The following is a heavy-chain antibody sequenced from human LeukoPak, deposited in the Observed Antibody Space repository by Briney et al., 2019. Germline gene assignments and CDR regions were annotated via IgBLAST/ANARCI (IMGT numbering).Heavy chain of an antibody. J-gene: IGHJ4*02. CDR2: INHSGST. Sequence: SETLSLTCAVYGGSFSGHYWSWIRQPPGKGLEWIGEINHSGSTNYNPSLKSRVTISVDTSKNQFSLKLSSVTAADTAVYYCARQQLVGFSDYWGQGTLVTVSS. V-gene: IGHV4-34*01. CDR3: ARQQLVGFSDY. D-gene: IGHD6-13*01. CDR1: GGSFSGHY.